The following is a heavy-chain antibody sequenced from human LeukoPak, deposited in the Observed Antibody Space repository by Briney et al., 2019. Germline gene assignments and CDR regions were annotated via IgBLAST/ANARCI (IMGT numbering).Heavy chain of an antibody. J-gene: IGHJ4*02. CDR3: VRERNNFWSGHHSIFDS. CDR2: INNDGSST. V-gene: IGHV3-74*01. Sequence: GGPLRLSCAASGFIFSDHWMHWVRQAPGKGLVWLSRINNDGSSTIYADSVKGRFTFSRDNAENTLFLEMSSLRVEDTAVYYCVRERNNFWSGHHSIFDSWGQGTLVTVSS. CDR1: GFIFSDHW. D-gene: IGHD3-3*01.